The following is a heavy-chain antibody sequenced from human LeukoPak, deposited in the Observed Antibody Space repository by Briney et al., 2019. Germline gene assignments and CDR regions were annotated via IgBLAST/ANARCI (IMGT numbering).Heavy chain of an antibody. CDR1: GFTFSSFW. CDR2: IKEDGSAK. J-gene: IGHJ5*02. Sequence: GGSLRLSCAASGFTFSSFWMSWVRQAPGKGLEWVANIKEDGSAKYYVDSVKGRLTISRDNAEKSLYLQMNSLRAEDTAVYYCARASYCSSTSCYAGINWFDPWGQGTLVTVSS. V-gene: IGHV3-7*05. D-gene: IGHD2-2*01. CDR3: ARASYCSSTSCYAGINWFDP.